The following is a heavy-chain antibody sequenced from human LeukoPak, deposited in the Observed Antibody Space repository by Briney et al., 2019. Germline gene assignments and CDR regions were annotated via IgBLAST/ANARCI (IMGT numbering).Heavy chain of an antibody. J-gene: IGHJ4*02. D-gene: IGHD1-1*01. CDR1: DYTFTNYG. V-gene: IGHV1-18*01. Sequence: GASVNVSCKASDYTFTNYGISWVRQAPGQGLEWMGWISTYSGDTNYAQKLQGRVTLTTDTSTNTAYMELRSLTSDDTAVYYCARESNWAYYFDYWGQGTLVTVSS. CDR3: ARESNWAYYFDY. CDR2: ISTYSGDT.